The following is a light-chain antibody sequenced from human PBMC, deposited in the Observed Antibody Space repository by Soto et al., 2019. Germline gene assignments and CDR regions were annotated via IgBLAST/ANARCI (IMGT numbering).Light chain of an antibody. CDR1: SSDVGAYKY. Sequence: QSVLTQPPSASGSPGQSVTISCTGTSSDVGAYKYVSWYQQYPGKAPKLMIYEVSKRPSGVPDRFSGSTSGNTSYLTGSGLLAEDEADYYCTSYVGSNIWVFGGGTKLTVL. J-gene: IGLJ3*02. CDR2: EVS. CDR3: TSYVGSNIWV. V-gene: IGLV2-8*01.